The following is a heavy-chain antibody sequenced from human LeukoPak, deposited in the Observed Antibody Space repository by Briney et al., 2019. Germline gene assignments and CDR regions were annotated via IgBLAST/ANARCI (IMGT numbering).Heavy chain of an antibody. V-gene: IGHV4-59*01. CDR2: IYYSGST. CDR3: ARVGDWNDLVY. CDR1: GDSISSSY. D-gene: IGHD1-1*01. J-gene: IGHJ4*02. Sequence: SETLSLTCTVSGDSISSSYWSWIRQSPGKGLEWIGYIYYSGSTNYNPSLKSRVTISVDTSKNQFSLKLSSVTAADTAVYYCARVGDWNDLVYWGQGTLVTVSS.